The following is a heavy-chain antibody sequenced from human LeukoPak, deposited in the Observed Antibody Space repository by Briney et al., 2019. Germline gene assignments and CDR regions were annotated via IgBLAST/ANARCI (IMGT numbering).Heavy chain of an antibody. V-gene: IGHV1-18*01. CDR3: ARVGEVRGHD. CDR1: VYTFTSYG. J-gene: IGHJ4*02. Sequence: VASLKVSCKASVYTFTSYGISCVRQAPGQGLEWMGWISAYNGNTNYAQKLQGRVTTTTDTSTSTAYMELRSLRSDDTAVYYCARVGEVRGHDWGQGTLVTVSS. CDR2: ISAYNGNT. D-gene: IGHD3-10*01.